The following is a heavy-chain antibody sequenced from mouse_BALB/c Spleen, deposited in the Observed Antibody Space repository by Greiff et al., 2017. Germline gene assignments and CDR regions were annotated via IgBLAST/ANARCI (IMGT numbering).Heavy chain of an antibody. Sequence: EVQLQESGGGLVKPGGSLKLSCAASGFTFSDYYMYWVRQTPEKRLEWVATISDGGSYTYYPDSVKGRFTISRDNAKNNLYLQMSSLKSEDTAMYYCAREDYRYDYAMDYWGQGTSVTVSS. CDR3: AREDYRYDYAMDY. CDR2: ISDGGSYT. V-gene: IGHV5-4*02. J-gene: IGHJ4*01. D-gene: IGHD2-14*01. CDR1: GFTFSDYY.